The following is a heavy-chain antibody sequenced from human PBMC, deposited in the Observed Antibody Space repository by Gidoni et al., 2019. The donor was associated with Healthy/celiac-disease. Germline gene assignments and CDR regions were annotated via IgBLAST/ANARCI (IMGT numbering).Heavy chain of an antibody. CDR3: AREGMYYYDSSGPGAFDF. Sequence: QVQLVESGGGVVQPGRSLRLSCAASGFTFSSYAMHWVRQAPGKGLEWVAVISYDGSNKYYADSVKGRFTISRDNSKNTLYLQMNSLRAEDTAVYYCAREGMYYYDSSGPGAFDFWGQGTMVTVSS. D-gene: IGHD3-22*01. CDR2: ISYDGSNK. J-gene: IGHJ3*01. V-gene: IGHV3-30-3*01. CDR1: GFTFSSYA.